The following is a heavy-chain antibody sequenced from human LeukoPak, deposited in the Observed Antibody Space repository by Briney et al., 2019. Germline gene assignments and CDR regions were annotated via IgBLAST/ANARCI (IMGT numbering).Heavy chain of an antibody. J-gene: IGHJ5*02. D-gene: IGHD2-2*01. V-gene: IGHV1-46*01. CDR3: ARDLVVVPAAMSENWFDP. CDR1: GYTFTSYY. Sequence: GASVKVSCKASGYTFTSYYMHWVRQAPGQGLEWMGIINPSGGSTSYAQKFQGRVTMTRDTSISTAYMEPSRLRSDDTAVYYCARDLVVVPAAMSENWFDPWGQGTLVTVSS. CDR2: INPSGGST.